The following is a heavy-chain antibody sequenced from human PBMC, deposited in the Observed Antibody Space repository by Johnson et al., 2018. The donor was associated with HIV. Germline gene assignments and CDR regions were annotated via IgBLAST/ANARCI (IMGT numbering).Heavy chain of an antibody. CDR1: GFTFSTSG. J-gene: IGHJ3*02. V-gene: IGHV3-30*03. CDR2: ILYDGSNK. Sequence: QVQLVESGGGVVQPGRSLRLSCAASGFTFSTSGMHWVRQAPGKGMEWVAVILYDGSNKYYADSVKGRFTISRDNSKNTLYLQMNSVRAEDTAVYYCASSFDYGDAFDIWGQGTMVTVSS. D-gene: IGHD4-17*01. CDR3: ASSFDYGDAFDI.